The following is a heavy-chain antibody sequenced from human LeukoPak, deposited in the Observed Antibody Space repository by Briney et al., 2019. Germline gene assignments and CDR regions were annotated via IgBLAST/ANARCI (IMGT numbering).Heavy chain of an antibody. V-gene: IGHV1-2*02. CDR3: ASRGDTVATGYYYYGMDV. Sequence: ASVKVSCKASGYTFTGYYMHWVRQAPGQGLEWMGWINPNSGGTNYAQKFQGRVTMTRDTSISTAYMELSRLRSDDTAVYYCASRGDTVATGYYYYGMDVWGQGTTVTVSS. CDR1: GYTFTGYY. J-gene: IGHJ6*02. CDR2: INPNSGGT. D-gene: IGHD5-12*01.